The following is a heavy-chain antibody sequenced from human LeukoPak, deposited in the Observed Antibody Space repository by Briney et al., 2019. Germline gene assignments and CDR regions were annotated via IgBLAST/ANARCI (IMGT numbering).Heavy chain of an antibody. CDR3: ARGLGQQLRVYFDY. CDR2: ISSSSSYI. Sequence: GGSLRLSCAASGFTFSSYSMNWVRQAPGKGLEWVSSISSSSSYIYYADSVKGRFTISRDNAKNSLYLQMNSLRAEDTAVCYCARGLGQQLRVYFDYWGQGTLVTVSS. V-gene: IGHV3-21*01. D-gene: IGHD6-13*01. J-gene: IGHJ4*02. CDR1: GFTFSSYS.